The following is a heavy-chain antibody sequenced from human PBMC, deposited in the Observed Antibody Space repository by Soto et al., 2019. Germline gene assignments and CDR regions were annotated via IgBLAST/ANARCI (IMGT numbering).Heavy chain of an antibody. J-gene: IGHJ6*03. V-gene: IGHV3-64*01. CDR3: ARRARPDFYYMDV. D-gene: IGHD6-6*01. Sequence: EVQLAESGGGLAQPGGSLRLSCAASGFTLSGYAMDWVRQAPGKGLEYVSGISSNGVGTYYANSVQGRFTISRDNSTNTVYLQMGSLRPEDMAVYYCARRARPDFYYMDVWGKGTTVTVSS. CDR2: ISSNGVGT. CDR1: GFTLSGYA.